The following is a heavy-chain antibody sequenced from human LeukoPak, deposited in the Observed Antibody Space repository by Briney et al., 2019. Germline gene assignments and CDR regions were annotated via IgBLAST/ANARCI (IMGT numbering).Heavy chain of an antibody. V-gene: IGHV3-20*04. J-gene: IGHJ4*02. CDR1: GFTVSSNY. CDR3: ATGDRRTNDY. D-gene: IGHD2-21*01. CDR2: INWNGGST. Sequence: PGGSLRLSCAASGFTVSSNYMSWVRQAPGKGLEWVSGINWNGGSTGYADSVKGRFTISRDNAKNSLYLQMNSLRAEDTALYYCATGDRRTNDYWGQGTLVTVSS.